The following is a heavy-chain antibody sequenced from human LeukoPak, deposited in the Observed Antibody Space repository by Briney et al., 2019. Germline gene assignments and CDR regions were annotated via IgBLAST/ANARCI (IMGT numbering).Heavy chain of an antibody. D-gene: IGHD5-18*01. Sequence: SETLSLTCAVYGGSFSGYYWSWIRQPPGKGLEWIGEINHSGSTNYNPSLKSRVTISVDTSKNQFSLKLSSVTAADTAVYYCARELRGYRVRRGFDPWGQGTLVTVSS. J-gene: IGHJ5*02. V-gene: IGHV4-34*01. CDR2: INHSGST. CDR1: GGSFSGYY. CDR3: ARELRGYRVRRGFDP.